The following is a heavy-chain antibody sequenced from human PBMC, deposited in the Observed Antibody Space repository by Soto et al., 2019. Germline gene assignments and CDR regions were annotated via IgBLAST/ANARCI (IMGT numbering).Heavy chain of an antibody. CDR1: GFTFSSYW. CDR3: ARERYGDYDSEYFQH. CDR2: INSDGSST. D-gene: IGHD4-17*01. Sequence: GGSLRLSCAASGFTFSSYWMHWVRQAPGKGLVWVSRINSDGSSTSYADSVKGRFTISRDNAKNTLYLQMNSLRAEDTAVYYCARERYGDYDSEYFQHWGQGTLVTVSS. V-gene: IGHV3-74*01. J-gene: IGHJ1*01.